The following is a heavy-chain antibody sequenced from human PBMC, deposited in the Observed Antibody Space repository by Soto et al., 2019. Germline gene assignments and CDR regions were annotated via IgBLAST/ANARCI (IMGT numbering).Heavy chain of an antibody. Sequence: PGGSLRLSCAASGFTFNYYWMTWVRQPPGKGLEWVANVKPDGSATFYADSLKGRFTISRDNAKNSVSLQMDSLRADDTAVYYCAGHQERVTVNAGIALGAMEVWGHGTTVTVSS. CDR3: AGHQERVTVNAGIALGAMEV. V-gene: IGHV3-7*03. CDR1: GFTFNYYW. J-gene: IGHJ6*02. D-gene: IGHD3-22*01. CDR2: VKPDGSAT.